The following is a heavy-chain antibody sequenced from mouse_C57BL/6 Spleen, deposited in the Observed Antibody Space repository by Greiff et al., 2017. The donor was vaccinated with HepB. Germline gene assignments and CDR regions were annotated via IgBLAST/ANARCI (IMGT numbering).Heavy chain of an antibody. J-gene: IGHJ2*01. CDR2: IYPGDGDT. CDR1: GYAFRSSW. D-gene: IGHD4-1*01. Sequence: QVQLQQSGPELVKPGASVKISCKASGYAFRSSWMNWVKQRPGKGLEWIGRIYPGDGDTNYNGKFKGKATLTADKSSSTAYMQLSSLTSEDSAVYFCARGANCAFHYWGDGTPPIVSS. CDR3: ARGANCAFHY. V-gene: IGHV1-82*01.